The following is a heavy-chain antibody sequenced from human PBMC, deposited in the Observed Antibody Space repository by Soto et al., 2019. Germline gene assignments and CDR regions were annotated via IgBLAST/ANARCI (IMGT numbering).Heavy chain of an antibody. CDR1: GYTFTSYG. D-gene: IGHD3-22*01. CDR3: AREAYYYDSSGYVKDAFDI. V-gene: IGHV1-18*01. CDR2: ISAYNGNT. J-gene: IGHJ3*02. Sequence: ASVKVSCKASGYTFTSYGISGVRQAPGQGLEWMGWISAYNGNTNYAQKLQGRVTMTTDTSTSTAYMELRSLRSDDTAVYYCAREAYYYDSSGYVKDAFDIWGQGTMVTVSS.